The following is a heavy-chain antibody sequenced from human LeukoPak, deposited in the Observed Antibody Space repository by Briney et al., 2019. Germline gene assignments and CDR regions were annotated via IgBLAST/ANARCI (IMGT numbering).Heavy chain of an antibody. D-gene: IGHD3-10*01. Sequence: GGSLRLSCAASGFTSGFTFSDYYMNWIRQAPGKGLEWVSYISCSGSTIYYADSVKGRFTISRDNAKNSLYLQMNSLRTEDTAVYYCAKLGRNYFDYWGQGALVTVSS. J-gene: IGHJ4*02. CDR3: AKLGRNYFDY. CDR1: GFTFSDYY. CDR2: ISCSGSTI. V-gene: IGHV3-11*04.